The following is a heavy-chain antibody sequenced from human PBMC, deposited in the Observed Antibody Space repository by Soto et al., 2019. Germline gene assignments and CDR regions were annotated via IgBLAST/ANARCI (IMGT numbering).Heavy chain of an antibody. V-gene: IGHV1-69*01. Sequence: QVQLVQSGAEVKKPGSSVKVSCKASGGTFSSYAISWVRQAPGQGLEWMGGIIPIFGTANYAQKFQGRVTSTADESTSTAYMELSSLRSEDTAVYYCASGYCTNGVCYTPYYYYGMDVWGQGTTVTVSS. CDR3: ASGYCTNGVCYTPYYYYGMDV. CDR2: IIPIFGTA. CDR1: GGTFSSYA. D-gene: IGHD2-8*01. J-gene: IGHJ6*02.